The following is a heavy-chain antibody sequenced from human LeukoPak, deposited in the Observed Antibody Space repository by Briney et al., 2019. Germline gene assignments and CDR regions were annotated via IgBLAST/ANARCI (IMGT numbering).Heavy chain of an antibody. CDR3: AKDNGDYALYFQH. CDR1: VFTFSSYG. Sequence: GGSLRLSCAASVFTFSSYGMHWVRQAPGKGLEWVAFIRYDGSNKYYADSVKGRFTISRDNSKNTLYLQMNSLRAEDTAVYYCAKDNGDYALYFQHWGQGTLVTVSS. V-gene: IGHV3-30*02. J-gene: IGHJ1*01. D-gene: IGHD4-17*01. CDR2: IRYDGSNK.